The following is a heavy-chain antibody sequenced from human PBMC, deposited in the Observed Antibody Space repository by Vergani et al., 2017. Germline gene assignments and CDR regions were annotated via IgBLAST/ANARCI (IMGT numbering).Heavy chain of an antibody. CDR1: GFTFSSYD. D-gene: IGHD6-25*01. CDR3: ARGTDSSGHHGKKYGMDV. V-gene: IGHV3-13*01. J-gene: IGHJ6*02. Sequence: EVQLVESGGGLVQPGGSLRLSCAASGFTFSSYDMHWVRHATGKGLEWVSAIGTAGDTYYPGSVKGRFTISRENAKNSLYLQMNSLRAGDTAVYYCARGTDSSGHHGKKYGMDVWGQGTTVTVSS. CDR2: IGTAGDT.